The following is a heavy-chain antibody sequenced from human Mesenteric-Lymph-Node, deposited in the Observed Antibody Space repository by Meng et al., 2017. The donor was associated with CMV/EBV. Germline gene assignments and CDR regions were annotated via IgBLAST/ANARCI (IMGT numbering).Heavy chain of an antibody. CDR2: ISYDGSNK. J-gene: IGHJ6*02. Sequence: GESLKISCVASGFTFSSYAMHWVRQAPGKGLEWVAVISYDGSNKYYADSVKGRFTISRDNSKNTLYLQMNSLRAEDTAVYYCARPTYSSSWTSYGMDVWGQGTTVTVSS. CDR3: ARPTYSSSWTSYGMDV. V-gene: IGHV3-30-3*01. D-gene: IGHD6-13*01. CDR1: GFTFSSYA.